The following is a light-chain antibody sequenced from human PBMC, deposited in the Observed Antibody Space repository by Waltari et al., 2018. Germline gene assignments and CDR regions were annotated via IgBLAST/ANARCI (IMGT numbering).Light chain of an antibody. J-gene: IGLJ3*02. CDR1: SSNIGSNY. CDR2: RNN. CDR3: ASWDDSLSGSNWV. Sequence: QSVLTQPPSASGTPGQRVTISCSGSSSNIGSNYVNGYQQLPGTAPKLLIYRNNQPPPGGPDRVSGSKSGTSASLAISGLRSEEEADYYYASWDDSLSGSNWVFGGGTKLTVL. V-gene: IGLV1-47*01.